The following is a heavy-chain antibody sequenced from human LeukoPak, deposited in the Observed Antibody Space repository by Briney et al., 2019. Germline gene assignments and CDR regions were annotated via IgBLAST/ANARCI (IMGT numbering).Heavy chain of an antibody. J-gene: IGHJ4*02. CDR1: GFTFDDYG. CDR2: VTGSYTT. Sequence: PGGSLRLSCAASGFTFDDYGMSWVRQAPGKGLEWVSAVTGSYTTFYADSVKGRFTISRDNSKNTVYLQMHSLRAEDTAVYYCARGQTYFDYWGQGTLVTVSS. V-gene: IGHV3-23*01. CDR3: ARGQTYFDY.